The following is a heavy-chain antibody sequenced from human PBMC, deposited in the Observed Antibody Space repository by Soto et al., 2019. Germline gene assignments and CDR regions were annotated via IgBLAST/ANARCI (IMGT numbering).Heavy chain of an antibody. J-gene: IGHJ6*02. CDR2: IYPGDSGT. D-gene: IGHD6-19*01. CDR3: ARPREAGKYYYGVDV. Sequence: GESLKISCKGSGYIFTDHCIVWVRQMPGKGLEWMGIIYPGDSGTRYSPSFQGQVTISADKSISTAYLQWSSLKASDTAMYYCARPREAGKYYYGVDVWGQGTTVTVSS. V-gene: IGHV5-51*01. CDR1: GYIFTDHC.